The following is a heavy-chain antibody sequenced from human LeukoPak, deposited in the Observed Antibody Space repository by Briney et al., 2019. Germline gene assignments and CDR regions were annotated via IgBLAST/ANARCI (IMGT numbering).Heavy chain of an antibody. V-gene: IGHV3-74*01. CDR3: ARACGS. J-gene: IGHJ4*02. Sequence: GGSLRLSCEASGFTFSNTWMYWIRQPPGEGLVWVSRINGDGRVTTYADSVKGRFTISRDNAKNTVYLQMNSLRVDDTAVYYCARACGSWGQGTRVTVSS. CDR2: INGDGRVT. CDR1: GFTFSNTW. D-gene: IGHD6-25*01.